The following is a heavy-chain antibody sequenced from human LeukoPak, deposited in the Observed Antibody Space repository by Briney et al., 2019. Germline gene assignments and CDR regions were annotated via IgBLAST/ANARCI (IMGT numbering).Heavy chain of an antibody. D-gene: IGHD5-24*01. CDR1: GYTFTSYD. V-gene: IGHV1-8*01. Sequence: ASVKVSCTASGYTFTSYDINWVRQATGQGLEWMGWMNPNSGNTGYAQKFQGRVTMTRNTSISTAYMELSSLRSEDTAVYYCARISQEMATMGDAFDIWGQGTMVTVSS. J-gene: IGHJ3*02. CDR3: ARISQEMATMGDAFDI. CDR2: MNPNSGNT.